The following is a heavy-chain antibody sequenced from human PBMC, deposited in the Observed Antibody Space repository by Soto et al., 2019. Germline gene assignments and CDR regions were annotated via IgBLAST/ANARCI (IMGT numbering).Heavy chain of an antibody. CDR2: ISAYNGNT. Sequence: ASVKVSCKGSGYTFESCGISGVRQAPGQGLEWMGWISAYNGNTNYAQKLQGRVTMTTDTSTSTAYMELRSLRSDDTAVYYCARDRGYYDSSGYYGAEYFQHWGQGTLVTVSS. CDR1: GYTFESCG. J-gene: IGHJ1*01. CDR3: ARDRGYYDSSGYYGAEYFQH. D-gene: IGHD3-22*01. V-gene: IGHV1-18*01.